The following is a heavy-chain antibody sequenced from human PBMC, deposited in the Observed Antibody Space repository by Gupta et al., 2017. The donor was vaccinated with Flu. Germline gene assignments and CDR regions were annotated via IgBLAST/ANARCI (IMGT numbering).Heavy chain of an antibody. CDR2: IDPNTGNP. D-gene: IGHD5-18*01. Sequence: ASGYTFKIYAINWVRQVPGQGLEWMGWIDPNTGNPTYAQNITGRFVFSSDTSVTTAYLHINDLKTEDTAIYYCARNGYMDVWGRGTPVTVSS. V-gene: IGHV7-4-1*02. CDR1: GYTFKIYA. J-gene: IGHJ6*04. CDR3: ARNGYMDV.